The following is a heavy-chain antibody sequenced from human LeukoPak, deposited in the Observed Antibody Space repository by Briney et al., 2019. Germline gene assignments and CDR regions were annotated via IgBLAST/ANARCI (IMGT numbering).Heavy chain of an antibody. CDR3: AREGPEQQLALGTHWYFDL. CDR1: GFTFSSYW. V-gene: IGHV3-7*01. J-gene: IGHJ2*01. Sequence: SGGSLRLSCAASGFTFSSYWMSWVRQAPGKGLEWVANIKQDGSEKYYADSVKGRFTISRDNSKNTLYLQMNSLRAEDTAVYYCAREGPEQQLALGTHWYFDLWGRGTLVTVSS. CDR2: IKQDGSEK. D-gene: IGHD6-13*01.